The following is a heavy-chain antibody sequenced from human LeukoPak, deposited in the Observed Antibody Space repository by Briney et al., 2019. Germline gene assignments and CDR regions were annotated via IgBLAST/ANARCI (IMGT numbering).Heavy chain of an antibody. J-gene: IGHJ5*02. D-gene: IGHD6-19*01. CDR3: ARAGIGIEVAGTIHNWFDP. CDR1: GGSISSGNYY. CDR2: VFYNGAT. V-gene: IGHV4-30-4*08. Sequence: SQTLSLTCTVSGGSISSGNYYWSWIRQPPGKGLEWIGTVFYNGATQYSPSLRSRVTISIDTSTNQFSLKLTSVTAADTAVYYCARAGIGIEVAGTIHNWFDPWGQGTQVTVSS.